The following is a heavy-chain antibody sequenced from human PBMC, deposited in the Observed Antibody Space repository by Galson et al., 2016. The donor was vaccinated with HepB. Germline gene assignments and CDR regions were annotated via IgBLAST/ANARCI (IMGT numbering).Heavy chain of an antibody. CDR2: IYHSGNT. J-gene: IGHJ6*02. D-gene: IGHD5-18*01. CDR3: ARRFRYTYGPPYGMDV. Sequence: SETLSLTCAVSGDSISRTNWWSWVRQPPGKGLEWIGEIYHSGNTYYNPSLQSRVTISVDTSKNQFSLKMSSVTAADTAVYYCARRFRYTYGPPYGMDVWGQGTTVTVSS. CDR1: GDSISRTNW. V-gene: IGHV4-4*02.